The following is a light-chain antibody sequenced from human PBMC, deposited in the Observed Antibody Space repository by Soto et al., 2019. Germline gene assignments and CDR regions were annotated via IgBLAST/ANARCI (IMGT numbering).Light chain of an antibody. CDR2: NVS. CDR1: NSDVGGYDY. J-gene: IGLJ1*01. V-gene: IGLV2-11*01. CDR3: CSYAGTYTYV. Sequence: QSALAQPRSVSGSPGRSVRISFTGTNSDVGGYDYVSWYQQHPGKAPKLMTYNVSKRPSGVPDRFSGSKSGNTASLTISGLQAEDEADYYCCSYAGTYTYVFGTGTKVTVL.